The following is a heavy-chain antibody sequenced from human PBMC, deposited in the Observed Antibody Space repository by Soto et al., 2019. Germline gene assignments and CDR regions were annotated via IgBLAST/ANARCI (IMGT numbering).Heavy chain of an antibody. J-gene: IGHJ4*02. CDR3: ARGSRVSYYDILTGYYMVY. Sequence: ASVKVSCKASGGTFSSYAISWVRQAPGQGLEWMGWISAYNGNTNYAQKLQGRVTMTTDTSTSTAYMELRSLRSDDTAVYYCARGSRVSYYDILTGYYMVYWGQGTLVTVSS. CDR1: GGTFSSYA. D-gene: IGHD3-9*01. CDR2: ISAYNGNT. V-gene: IGHV1-18*01.